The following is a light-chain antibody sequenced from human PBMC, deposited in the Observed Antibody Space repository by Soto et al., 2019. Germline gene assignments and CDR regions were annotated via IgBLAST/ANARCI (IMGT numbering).Light chain of an antibody. J-gene: IGKJ1*01. V-gene: IGKV1-5*03. CDR2: RAS. Sequence: DIQMTQSPSTLSASVGDRVIITCRASQTISTWLAWYQQKPGKAPKLLIHRASSLGTGVPSRFSGSGSGTEFTLTISSLQPDDFATYYCQHYNSYSEAFGQGTKVDIK. CDR1: QTISTW. CDR3: QHYNSYSEA.